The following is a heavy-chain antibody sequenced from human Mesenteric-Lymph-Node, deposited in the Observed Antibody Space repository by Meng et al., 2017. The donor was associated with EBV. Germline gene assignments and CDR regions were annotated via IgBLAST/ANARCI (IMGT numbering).Heavy chain of an antibody. V-gene: IGHV1-18*01. CDR3: ARVEVGITSGDY. J-gene: IGHJ4*02. D-gene: IGHD1-26*01. CDR2: INAYNGDT. Sequence: GQLVSSGGEVKNPGASCKCPCKASGYTFTNYGITWVRQAPGQGLEWMGWINAYNGDTNYAQTLQGRVTMTTDTSTSTAYMELRSLRSDDTAVYYCARVEVGITSGDYWGQGTLVTVSS. CDR1: GYTFTNYG.